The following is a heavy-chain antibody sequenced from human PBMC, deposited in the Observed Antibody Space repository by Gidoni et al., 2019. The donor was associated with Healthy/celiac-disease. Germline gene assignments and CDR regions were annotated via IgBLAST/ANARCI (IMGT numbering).Heavy chain of an antibody. CDR3: ARLGYCSGGSCYDGLFDY. V-gene: IGHV3-11*05. J-gene: IGHJ4*02. D-gene: IGHD2-15*01. CDR1: GFTFSDYY. Sequence: QVQLVESGGGLVKPGGSLRLSCAASGFTFSDYYMSWIRQAPGKGLEWVAYISSSSSYTNYADSVKGRFTITRDNAKNSLYLQMNSLRAEDTAVYYCARLGYCSGGSCYDGLFDYWGQGTLVTVSS. CDR2: ISSSSSYT.